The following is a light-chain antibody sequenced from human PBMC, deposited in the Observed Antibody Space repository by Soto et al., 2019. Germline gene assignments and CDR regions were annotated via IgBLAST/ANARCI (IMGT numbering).Light chain of an antibody. CDR1: QRVSSSTY. CDR3: QQYGSSPVT. CDR2: DAS. J-gene: IGKJ5*01. V-gene: IGKV3-20*01. Sequence: VVLTHSPGSLSLSPGEGSTLSFGASQRVSSSTYLAWYQQKAGQAPRLLIYDASSRATGIPDRFSGSGSGTDFTLTISRLEPEDFAMYYCQQYGSSPVTFGQGTRLEIK.